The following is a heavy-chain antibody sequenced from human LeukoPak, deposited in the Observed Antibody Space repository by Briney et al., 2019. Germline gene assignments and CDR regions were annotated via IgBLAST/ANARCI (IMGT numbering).Heavy chain of an antibody. CDR1: GFTFSSYA. D-gene: IGHD1-1*01. V-gene: IGHV3-23*01. J-gene: IGHJ6*03. CDR2: ICGSGGTT. CDR3: AKDGYDYYYYYMDV. Sequence: GGSLRLSCAASGFTFSSYAMSWVRQAPGKGLEWVSAICGSGGTTYYADSVKGRFTISRDNSKNTLYLQMNSLRAEDTAVYYCAKDGYDYYYYYMDVWGRGTAVTVSS.